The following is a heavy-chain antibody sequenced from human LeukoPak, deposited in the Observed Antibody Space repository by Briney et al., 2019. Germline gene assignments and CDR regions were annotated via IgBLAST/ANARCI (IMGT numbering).Heavy chain of an antibody. CDR3: ARERRYCSGGSCYSTFFDY. D-gene: IGHD2-15*01. Sequence: PGGSLRLSCSASGFTFSSYAMHWVRQAPGKGLEYVSAISSNGGSTYYADSVKGRFTISRDNSKNTLYLQMNSLRAEDTAVYYCARERRYCSGGSCYSTFFDYWGQGTLVTVSS. V-gene: IGHV3-64*04. CDR1: GFTFSSYA. CDR2: ISSNGGST. J-gene: IGHJ4*02.